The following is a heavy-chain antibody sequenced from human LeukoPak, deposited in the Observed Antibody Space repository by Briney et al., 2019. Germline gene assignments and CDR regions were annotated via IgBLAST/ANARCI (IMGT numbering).Heavy chain of an antibody. D-gene: IGHD3-22*01. CDR2: IKQDGSEK. CDR1: GFTFSNYW. J-gene: IGHJ4*02. Sequence: GGSLRLSCAASGFTFSNYWMSWVRQTPGKGLEWVANIKQDGSEKYYVDSVKGRFTISRDNAKSSLYLQMNSLRAEDTALYYCAKDYYDSSGYYFFDYWGQGTLVTVSS. CDR3: AKDYYDSSGYYFFDY. V-gene: IGHV3-7*03.